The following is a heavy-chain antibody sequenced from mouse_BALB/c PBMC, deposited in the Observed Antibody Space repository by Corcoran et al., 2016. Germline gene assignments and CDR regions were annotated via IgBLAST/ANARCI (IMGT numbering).Heavy chain of an antibody. D-gene: IGHD2-1*01. Sequence: EVQLQQSGAELVKPGASVKLSCTASGFNIKDTYMHWVKQRPEQGLEWIGRIDPANGNTKYDPKFQGKATMTADTSSNTVYLHLSSLTSEATAVYYCGRSREGNYVIYWGQGTTLTVSP. CDR3: GRSREGNYVIY. J-gene: IGHJ2*01. V-gene: IGHV14-3*02. CDR2: IDPANGNT. CDR1: GFNIKDTY.